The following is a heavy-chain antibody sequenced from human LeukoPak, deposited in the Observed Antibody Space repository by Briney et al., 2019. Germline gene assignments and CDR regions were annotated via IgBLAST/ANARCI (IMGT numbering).Heavy chain of an antibody. J-gene: IGHJ5*02. CDR3: AGTITGGPWFDP. CDR2: IIPIFGTA. D-gene: IGHD5-24*01. V-gene: IGHV1-69*13. CDR1: GGTFSSYA. Sequence: EASVKVSCKASGGTFSSYAISWVRQAPGQGLEWMGGIIPIFGTANYAQKFQGRVTITADESTSTAYMELSSLRSEDTAVYYCAGTITGGPWFDPWGQGTLVTVSS.